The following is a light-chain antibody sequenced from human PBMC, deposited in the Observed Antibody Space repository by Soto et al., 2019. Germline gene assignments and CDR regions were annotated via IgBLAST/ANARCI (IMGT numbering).Light chain of an antibody. J-gene: IGKJ4*01. V-gene: IGKV3-11*01. CDR3: QQRSNWPPLT. CDR1: QSVSSY. CDR2: DAS. Sequence: EIVLTQSPATLSLSPGERATLSCRASQSVSSYLAWYQQKPGQAPRLLIYDASNRATGIPARFSGSGSGTDSTLTISSLEPEDFAFYYCQQRSNWPPLTFGGGTKVEIK.